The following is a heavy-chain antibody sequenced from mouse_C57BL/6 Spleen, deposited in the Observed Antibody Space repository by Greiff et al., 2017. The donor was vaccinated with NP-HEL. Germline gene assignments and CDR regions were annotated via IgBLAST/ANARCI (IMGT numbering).Heavy chain of an antibody. J-gene: IGHJ3*01. CDR1: GFTFSSYA. CDR3: AREGFITTAWFAY. D-gene: IGHD1-1*01. V-gene: IGHV5-4*01. Sequence: VKLMESGGGLVKPGGSLKLSCAASGFTFSSYAMSWVRQTPEKRLEWVATISDGGSYTYYPDNVKGRFTISRDNAKNNLYLQMSHLKSEDTAMYYCAREGFITTAWFAYWGQGTLVTVSA. CDR2: ISDGGSYT.